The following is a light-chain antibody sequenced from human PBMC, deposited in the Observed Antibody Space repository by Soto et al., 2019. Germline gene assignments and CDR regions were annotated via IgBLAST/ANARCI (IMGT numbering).Light chain of an antibody. Sequence: QSVLTQPPSASGSPGQSVTISCTGTSGDVGAYNYVTWYQQYPGKAPKLMIYEVSKRPSGVPDRFSGSKSGHTASLTVSGLQAEDEADYYCSSYVVSNNFSVFGTGTKVTVL. CDR2: EVS. CDR1: SGDVGAYNY. J-gene: IGLJ1*01. CDR3: SSYVVSNNFSV. V-gene: IGLV2-8*01.